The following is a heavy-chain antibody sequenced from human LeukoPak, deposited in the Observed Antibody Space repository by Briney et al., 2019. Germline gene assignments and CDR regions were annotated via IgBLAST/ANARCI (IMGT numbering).Heavy chain of an antibody. CDR1: GGSINTFY. V-gene: IGHV4-4*07. CDR2: IYTRGNT. J-gene: IGHJ4*02. D-gene: IGHD6-19*01. Sequence: SETLSLTCTVSGGSINTFYWSWIRQPGGKGLDWIGRIYTRGNTNYNPSLKSRVTISVDMSKNQFSLKLSSVTAADTAVYYCARDSSAWYEPAFDYWGQGTLVTVSS. CDR3: ARDSSAWYEPAFDY.